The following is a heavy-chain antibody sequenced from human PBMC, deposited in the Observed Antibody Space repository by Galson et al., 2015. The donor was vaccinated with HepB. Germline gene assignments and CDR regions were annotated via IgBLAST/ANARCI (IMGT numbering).Heavy chain of an antibody. V-gene: IGHV4-61*02. D-gene: IGHD3-10*01. CDR3: ARGETGWLYGTGSRLDY. Sequence: TLSLTCTVSGGSISSGTYYWNWIRQPAEKGLEWLGRIYSSGTTNYRPPLESRLAILVDTSKKQFSFRLNSVTASDTAVYYCARGETGWLYGTGSRLDYWGQGILVTVSS. CDR1: GGSISSGTYY. J-gene: IGHJ4*02. CDR2: IYSSGTT.